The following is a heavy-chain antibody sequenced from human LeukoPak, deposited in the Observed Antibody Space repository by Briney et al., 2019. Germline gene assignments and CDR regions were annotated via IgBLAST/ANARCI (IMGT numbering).Heavy chain of an antibody. Sequence: SVKVSCKASGGTFNNFAINWVRQAPGQGLEWMGKIIPILDIATYAQTFEDRASITADKSTSTAYMELRSLRSEDTAVYYCARELEEAYYDSSFSFWGPGTLITVSS. CDR3: ARELEEAYYDSSFSF. J-gene: IGHJ4*02. CDR2: IIPILDIA. D-gene: IGHD3-22*01. CDR1: GGTFNNFA. V-gene: IGHV1-69*04.